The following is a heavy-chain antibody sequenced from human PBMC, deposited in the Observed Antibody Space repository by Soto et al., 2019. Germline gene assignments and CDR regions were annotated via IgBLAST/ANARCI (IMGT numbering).Heavy chain of an antibody. D-gene: IGHD3-9*01. CDR3: ARRYGYYFDY. Sequence: PSETLSLTCSVSSASISSGDHYWNWIRQPPGKGLEWIGYLYYTGTTNYNPSLRSRVTISVDTSKNQLSLKLSSVTAADTAVYYCARRYGYYFDYWGQGTLVTVSS. V-gene: IGHV4-61*08. CDR1: SASISSGDHY. J-gene: IGHJ4*02. CDR2: LYYTGTT.